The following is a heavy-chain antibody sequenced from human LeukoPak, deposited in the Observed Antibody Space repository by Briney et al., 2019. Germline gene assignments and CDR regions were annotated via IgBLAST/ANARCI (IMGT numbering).Heavy chain of an antibody. J-gene: IGHJ6*02. D-gene: IGHD2-2*02. V-gene: IGHV1-18*01. Sequence: GASVKVSCKASGYTFTSYGISWVRQAPGQGLEWMGWISSYNSDTNYAQKLQGRVTMTTDTSTSTAYMEVRSLRSDDTAVYYCARGGDPNCSSTSCYTYYGIDVWGQGTTVTVSS. CDR2: ISSYNSDT. CDR3: ARGGDPNCSSTSCYTYYGIDV. CDR1: GYTFTSYG.